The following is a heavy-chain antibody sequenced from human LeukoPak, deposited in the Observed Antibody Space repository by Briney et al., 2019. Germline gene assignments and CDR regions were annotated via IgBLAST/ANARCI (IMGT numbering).Heavy chain of an antibody. V-gene: IGHV3-74*01. CDR3: VSRYCSSINCYKASGSGAFDI. CDR1: GLTFSSYW. CDR2: INSDGSDT. Sequence: GGSLRLSCAASGLTFSSYWMHRVRQVPGKGLVWVSRINSDGSDTNYADSVKGRFTISRDNAKNTLYLQMNSLRAEDTALYYCVSRYCSSINCYKASGSGAFDIWGQGTMVTVSS. J-gene: IGHJ3*02. D-gene: IGHD2-2*02.